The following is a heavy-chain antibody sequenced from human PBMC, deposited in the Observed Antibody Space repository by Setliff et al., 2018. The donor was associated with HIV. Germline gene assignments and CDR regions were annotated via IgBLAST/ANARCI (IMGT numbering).Heavy chain of an antibody. D-gene: IGHD3-16*01. Sequence: PSETLSLTCSVSTDSISNFHWSWMRQPAGKGLEWIGRIFGSGTTHYNPSLKSRVTMSIDTSKDQFSLKLNSVTAADTAVYFCARDRSKYGTGSSACNWFDPWGLGTLVTSPQ. CDR3: ARDRSKYGTGSSACNWFDP. V-gene: IGHV4-4*07. CDR1: TDSISNFH. CDR2: IFGSGTT. J-gene: IGHJ5*02.